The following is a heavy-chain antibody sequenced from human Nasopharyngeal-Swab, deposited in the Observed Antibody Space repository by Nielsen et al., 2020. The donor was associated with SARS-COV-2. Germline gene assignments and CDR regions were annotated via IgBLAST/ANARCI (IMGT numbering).Heavy chain of an antibody. CDR2: IATPTGHP. D-gene: IGHD5-18*01. CDR3: VRDQAMARPNWFDP. CDR1: GYPFTRYA. V-gene: IGHV7-4-1*02. J-gene: IGHJ5*02. Sequence: ASVKVSCKASGYPFTRYAINGLRQAPGQGPEWMGWIATPTGHPTYAQGFTGRFVFSLDTSVATAYLHINSLKTEDTAIYYCVRDQAMARPNWFDPWGQGTLVTVSS.